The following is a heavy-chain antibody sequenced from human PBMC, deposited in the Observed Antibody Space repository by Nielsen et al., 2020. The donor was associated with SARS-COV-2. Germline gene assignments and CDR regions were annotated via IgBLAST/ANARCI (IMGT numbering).Heavy chain of an antibody. CDR2: ISSSSSYI. CDR1: GFTFSSYS. Sequence: GGSLRLSCAASGFTFSSYSMNWVRQAPGKGLEWVSSISSSSSYIYYADSVKGRFTISRDNAKNSLYLQMNSLRAEDTAVYYCAKDGAPFGVVTTNIDYWGQGTLVTVSS. V-gene: IGHV3-21*04. D-gene: IGHD3-3*01. J-gene: IGHJ4*02. CDR3: AKDGAPFGVVTTNIDY.